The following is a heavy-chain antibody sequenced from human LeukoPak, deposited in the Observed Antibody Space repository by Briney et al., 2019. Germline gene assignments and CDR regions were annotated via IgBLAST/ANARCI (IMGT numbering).Heavy chain of an antibody. CDR1: GYTFTSYG. V-gene: IGHV1-18*01. J-gene: IGHJ4*02. CDR2: ISAYNGNT. CDR3: ARDEGYGGNSVQDY. D-gene: IGHD4-23*01. Sequence: ASVKVSCKASGYTFTSYGISWVRQAPGHGLEWLGWISAYNGNTNYAQKLQGRVTMTTDTSTSTAYMELRSLRSDDTAVYYCARDEGYGGNSVQDYWGQGTLVTVSS.